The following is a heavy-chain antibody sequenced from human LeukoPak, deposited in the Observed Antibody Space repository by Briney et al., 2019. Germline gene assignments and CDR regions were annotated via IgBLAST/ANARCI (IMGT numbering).Heavy chain of an antibody. Sequence: GASVKVSCKASGYTFTSYGISWVRQAPGQGLEWMGWISAYNGNTNYAQKVQDRVTMTTDTSTSTAYMELRSLRSDDTALYFCARAWNIVVVTAQYFDLWGRGTLVTVSS. D-gene: IGHD2-21*02. CDR1: GYTFTSYG. J-gene: IGHJ2*01. CDR2: ISAYNGNT. V-gene: IGHV1-18*01. CDR3: ARAWNIVVVTAQYFDL.